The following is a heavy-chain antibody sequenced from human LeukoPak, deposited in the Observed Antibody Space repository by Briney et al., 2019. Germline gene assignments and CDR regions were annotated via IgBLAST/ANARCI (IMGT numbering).Heavy chain of an antibody. D-gene: IGHD3-10*01. V-gene: IGHV5-10-1*01. Sequence: GESLKISCKGSGYSFTSYWISWVRQMPGKGLEWMGRIAPSHSNNNYRPSFQGHVTISADKSISTAYLQWSSLKASDTAMYYCARLRVRGVIGAFDIWGQGTMVTVSS. J-gene: IGHJ3*02. CDR1: GYSFTSYW. CDR2: IAPSHSNN. CDR3: ARLRVRGVIGAFDI.